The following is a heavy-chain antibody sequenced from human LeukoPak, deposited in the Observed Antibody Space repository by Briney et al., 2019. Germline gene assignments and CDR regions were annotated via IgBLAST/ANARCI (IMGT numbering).Heavy chain of an antibody. D-gene: IGHD6-19*01. CDR1: GGPISGTDLY. V-gene: IGHV4-39*01. CDR2: IHSSGNS. J-gene: IGHJ6*02. Sequence: SETLSLTCTVSGGPISGTDLYWGWIRQLPGKGLEWIGNIHSSGNSFCNPSLKSRVTISVDTSKNQFSLKLSSVTAADTAVYYCARLHSSGWYYYYYGMDVWGQGTTVTVSS. CDR3: ARLHSSGWYYYYYGMDV.